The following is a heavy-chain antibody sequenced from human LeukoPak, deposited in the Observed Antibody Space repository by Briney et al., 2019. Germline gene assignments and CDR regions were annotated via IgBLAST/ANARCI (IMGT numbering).Heavy chain of an antibody. CDR3: ARDQEYSSSWYPFNYYGMDV. CDR2: IWYDGSNK. J-gene: IGHJ6*02. Sequence: PGGSLRLSCAASGFTFSSYGMHWVRQAPGKGLEWVAVIWYDGSNKYYADSVKGRFTIFRDNSKNTLYLQMNSLRAEDTAVYYCARDQEYSSSWYPFNYYGMDVWGQGTTVTVSS. CDR1: GFTFSSYG. V-gene: IGHV3-33*01. D-gene: IGHD6-13*01.